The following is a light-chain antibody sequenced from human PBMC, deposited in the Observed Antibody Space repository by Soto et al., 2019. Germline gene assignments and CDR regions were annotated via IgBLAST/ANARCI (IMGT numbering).Light chain of an antibody. J-gene: IGKJ2*01. V-gene: IGKV1-39*01. CDR1: QNIGNY. CDR3: QQTDSTPYT. Sequence: DIQMTQSPSSLSASVGDSVTITCRASQNIGNYLNWYQQKPGKAPKVLIFGILNLISGVPSRFSGSGSGTEFTLTISSLQPEDFATYYCQQTDSTPYTFGQGTRVEIK. CDR2: GIL.